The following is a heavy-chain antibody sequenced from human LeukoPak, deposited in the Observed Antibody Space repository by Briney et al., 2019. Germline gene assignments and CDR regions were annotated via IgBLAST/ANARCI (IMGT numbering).Heavy chain of an antibody. CDR1: GFTFSSYG. V-gene: IGHV3-30*03. J-gene: IGHJ3*02. D-gene: IGHD5-12*01. CDR3: ARGWLTDAFDI. Sequence: GGSLRLSCAASGFTFSSYGMHWVRQAPGKGLEWVAVISYDGSNKYYADSVKGRFTISRDNAKNSLYLQMNSLRAEDTAVYYCARGWLTDAFDIWGQGTMVTVSS. CDR2: ISYDGSNK.